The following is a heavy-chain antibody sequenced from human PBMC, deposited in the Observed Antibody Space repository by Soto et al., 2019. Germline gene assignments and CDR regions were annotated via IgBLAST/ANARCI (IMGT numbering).Heavy chain of an antibody. V-gene: IGHV3-48*02. CDR1: GFTFSDFN. Sequence: GGSLRLSCAASGFTFSDFNMNWVRQAPGKGLEWISYISSSGRSTYYADSVKGRFTISRDNANNSLFLQMNSLVDEDSAVYYCAKETFFFESRTSYSARRPRWFDPWGPGTLVTVSS. CDR2: ISSSGRST. J-gene: IGHJ5*02. D-gene: IGHD2-21*01. CDR3: AKETFFFESRTSYSARRPRWFDP.